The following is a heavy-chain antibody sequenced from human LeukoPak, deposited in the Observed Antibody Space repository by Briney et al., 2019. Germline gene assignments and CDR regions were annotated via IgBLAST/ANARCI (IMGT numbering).Heavy chain of an antibody. D-gene: IGHD4-17*01. V-gene: IGHV4-39*01. CDR2: IYYSGST. Sequence: GPLRLSCATSGFTFSSSEMNRVRQAPGKGLEWVGSIYYSGSTYYNPSLKSRVTISVDTSKNQFSLKLSSVTAADTAVYYCARLGLYGDSTPFDYWGQGTPVSVSS. CDR1: GFTFSSSE. J-gene: IGHJ4*02. CDR3: ARLGLYGDSTPFDY.